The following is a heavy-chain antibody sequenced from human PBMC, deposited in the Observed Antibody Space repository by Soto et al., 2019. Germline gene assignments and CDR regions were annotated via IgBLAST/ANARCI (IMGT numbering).Heavy chain of an antibody. CDR2: IYSSGST. Sequence: SETQSLTCSVSGGSINNYNWNWIRQSAGKRVEWIGRIYSSGSTNYNPSLKSRVTMSVDTSNNQISLRLTSVTAADTAMYYCARERTYQLSGDDALDIWGQGTMVTVSS. CDR3: ARERTYQLSGDDALDI. D-gene: IGHD2-2*01. CDR1: GGSINNYN. V-gene: IGHV4-4*07. J-gene: IGHJ3*02.